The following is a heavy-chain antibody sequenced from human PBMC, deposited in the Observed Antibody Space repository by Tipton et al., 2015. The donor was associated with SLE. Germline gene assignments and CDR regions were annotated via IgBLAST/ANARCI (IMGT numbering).Heavy chain of an antibody. J-gene: IGHJ2*01. CDR1: GFTFSNAW. D-gene: IGHD2-8*02. CDR3: TTEGGIVLVVYATKEYFDL. CDR2: IKSKTDGGTT. V-gene: IGHV3-15*01. Sequence: SLRLSCAASGFTFSNAWMSWVRQAPGKGLEWVGRIKSKTDGGTTDYAAPVKGRFTISRDDSKNTLYLQMNSLKTEDTAFYYCTTEGGIVLVVYATKEYFDLWGLGTLVTVSS.